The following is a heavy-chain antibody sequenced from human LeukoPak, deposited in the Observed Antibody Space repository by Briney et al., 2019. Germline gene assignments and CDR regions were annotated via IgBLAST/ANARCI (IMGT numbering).Heavy chain of an antibody. CDR1: RFTFNKYY. Sequence: GGSLRLSCVASRFTFNKYYMSWVRQAPGKGLQWVANINPDGSEKYYVDSVKGRFTISRDNAKNSLYLQMNSLRAEDTAVYYCARTYAYDATGDRGHWGQGTLVTVSS. V-gene: IGHV3-7*01. D-gene: IGHD3-16*01. CDR3: ARTYAYDATGDRGH. J-gene: IGHJ4*02. CDR2: INPDGSEK.